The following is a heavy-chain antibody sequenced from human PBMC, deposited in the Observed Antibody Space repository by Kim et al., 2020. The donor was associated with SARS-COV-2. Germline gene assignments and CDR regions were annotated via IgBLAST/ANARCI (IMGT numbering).Heavy chain of an antibody. CDR1: GGTFSSYA. CDR2: IIPIFGTA. Sequence: SVKVSCKASGGTFSSYAISWVRQAPGQGLEWMGGIIPIFGTANYAQKFQGRVTITADESTSTAYMELSSLRSEDTAVYYCASVAPSWRSTSCYLVWGQGTTVTVSS. J-gene: IGHJ6*02. V-gene: IGHV1-69*13. D-gene: IGHD2-2*01. CDR3: ASVAPSWRSTSCYLV.